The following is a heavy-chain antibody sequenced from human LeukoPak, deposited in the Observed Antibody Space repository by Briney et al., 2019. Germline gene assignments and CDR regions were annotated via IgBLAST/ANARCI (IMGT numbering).Heavy chain of an antibody. CDR1: GFSFSSYW. D-gene: IGHD1-26*01. J-gene: IGHJ5*02. CDR3: AKDLRDSGTLSGEGFDP. CDR2: ISSDGSII. Sequence: GGSLRLSCAASGFSFSSYWMHWVRQAPGKGLVWVSRISSDGSIINYADSVKGRFTISRDNAKNSLYLQMSSLRAEDTALYYCAKDLRDSGTLSGEGFDPWGQGTLVTVSS. V-gene: IGHV3-74*01.